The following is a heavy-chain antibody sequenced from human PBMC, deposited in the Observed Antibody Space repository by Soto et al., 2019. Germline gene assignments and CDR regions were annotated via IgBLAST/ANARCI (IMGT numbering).Heavy chain of an antibody. V-gene: IGHV3-21*06. D-gene: IGHD4-17*01. J-gene: IGHJ3*01. CDR3: ARDLRGHYGP. CDR2: VSGSSSYI. Sequence: EVQLTESGGGLVKPGGSLRLSCEGSGFNFRNFNMISVRQAPGKGLEWVSSVSGSSSYIYYADSVKGRFTVSRDNANNLVFLQMNGLRPEDTAMYYCARDLRGHYGPWGQGTMVTVSS. CDR1: GFNFRNFN.